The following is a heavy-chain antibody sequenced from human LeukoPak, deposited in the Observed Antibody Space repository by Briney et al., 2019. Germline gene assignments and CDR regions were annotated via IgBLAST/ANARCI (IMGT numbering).Heavy chain of an antibody. D-gene: IGHD3-16*01. CDR3: TGHMWGPRSDPHDH. J-gene: IGHJ4*02. Sequence: PSETLSLTCTVSGGSISDINYYWGWVRQPPGKGLEWIGIIYYNGYTFLSPSLKSRVTMSIDTSNNQFSLRLSSVTAADTSIYYCTGHMWGPRSDPHDHWGQGTLVTVSS. CDR1: GGSISDINYY. CDR2: IYYNGYT. V-gene: IGHV4-39*01.